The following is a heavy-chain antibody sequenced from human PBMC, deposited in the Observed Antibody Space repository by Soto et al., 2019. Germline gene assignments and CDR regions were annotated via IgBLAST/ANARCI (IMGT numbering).Heavy chain of an antibody. V-gene: IGHV1-69*06. CDR2: IIPIFGTA. CDR3: AGGTMAAYYFYAMDV. J-gene: IGHJ6*02. Sequence: VNVCCTAPGRTFSSYAISWVRQAPGQGLEWMGGIIPIFGTANYAQKFQGRVTITADKSTSTAYMELSSLRSEDTAVYYCAGGTMAAYYFYAMDVWGQGTTVTVSS. CDR1: GRTFSSYA. D-gene: IGHD3-10*01.